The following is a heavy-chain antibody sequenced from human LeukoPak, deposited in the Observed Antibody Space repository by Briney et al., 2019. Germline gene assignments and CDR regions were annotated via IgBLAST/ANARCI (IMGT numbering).Heavy chain of an antibody. D-gene: IGHD1-26*01. V-gene: IGHV3-15*01. CDR2: IKSKTDGGTI. Sequence: TGGSLRLSCAASGFTFTNAWMTWVRQAPGKGLEWVGRIKSKTDGGTIDYAAPVQGRFTISRDDSKTTVYLQMNSLKTEDTAMYYCTTLASGKYGIDAWGQGTTVTVSS. CDR3: TTLASGKYGIDA. CDR1: GFTFTNAW. J-gene: IGHJ6*02.